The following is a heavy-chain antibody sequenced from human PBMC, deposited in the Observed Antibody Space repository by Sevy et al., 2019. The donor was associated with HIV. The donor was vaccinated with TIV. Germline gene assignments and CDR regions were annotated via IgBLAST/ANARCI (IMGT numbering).Heavy chain of an antibody. CDR2: IHYSGST. D-gene: IGHD6-13*01. J-gene: IGHJ5*02. Sequence: SETLSLTCTVSGGSISSSSYYWGWIRQPPGKGLDWIGSIHYSGSTNYNPSLKSRVTISVDTSKNQFFLRLSSVTAADTAVYYCARYIAAVGNNWFDPWGQRTLVTVSS. CDR3: ARYIAAVGNNWFDP. CDR1: GGSISSSSYY. V-gene: IGHV4-39*01.